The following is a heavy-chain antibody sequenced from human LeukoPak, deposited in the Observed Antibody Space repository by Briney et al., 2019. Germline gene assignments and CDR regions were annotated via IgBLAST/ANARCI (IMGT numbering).Heavy chain of an antibody. V-gene: IGHV4-61*01. CDR2: IYYSGST. CDR3: ARGPKLYYDFWSGYPGWNYYYYGMDV. Sequence: SETLSLTCTVSGGSVSSGSYYWSWIRQPPGKGLEWIGYIYYSGSTNYNPSLKSRVTISVDTSKNQFSLKLSSVTAADTAVYYCARGPKLYYDFWSGYPGWNYYYYGMDVWGQGTTVTVSS. CDR1: GGSVSSGSYY. D-gene: IGHD3-3*01. J-gene: IGHJ6*02.